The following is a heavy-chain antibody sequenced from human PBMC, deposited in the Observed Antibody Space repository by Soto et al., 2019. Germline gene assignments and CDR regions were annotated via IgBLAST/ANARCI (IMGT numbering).Heavy chain of an antibody. Sequence: QVQLVQSGAEVKKRGSSVKVSCKASGGTFSGYAISWVRQAPGQGLEWMGGIIPIFGTANYAQKFQGRVTITADESTSTAYMELISLRSEDTAVYYCARGVISTVVNYYYYGMDVWGQGTTVTVSS. CDR3: ARGVISTVVNYYYYGMDV. D-gene: IGHD2-21*01. V-gene: IGHV1-69*12. J-gene: IGHJ6*02. CDR1: GGTFSGYA. CDR2: IIPIFGTA.